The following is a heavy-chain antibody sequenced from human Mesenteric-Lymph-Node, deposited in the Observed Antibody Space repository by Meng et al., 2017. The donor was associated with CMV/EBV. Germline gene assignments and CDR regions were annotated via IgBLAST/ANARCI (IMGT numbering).Heavy chain of an antibody. J-gene: IGHJ5*01. CDR3: AKDSIQYYDFWRGAPNYFDS. D-gene: IGHD3-3*01. V-gene: IGHV3-23*01. CDR2: ISCSSGST. CDR1: GFTFSSYS. Sequence: GESLKISCAASGFTFSSYSMNWVRQAPGKGLEWVSAISCSSGSTYYADAVKGRFTISRDNSKNTLYLQMNSLRAEDTAQYYCAKDSIQYYDFWRGAPNYFDSWGQGTLVTVSS.